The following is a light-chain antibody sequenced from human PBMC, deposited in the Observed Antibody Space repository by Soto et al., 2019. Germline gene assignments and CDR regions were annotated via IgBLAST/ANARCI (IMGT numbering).Light chain of an antibody. CDR2: GAS. J-gene: IGKJ1*01. Sequence: EIVLTQSPGTLSLSPGKKATLSCRASQSVSNNYLAWYQQKPGQAPRLLIYGASSRSTGIPDRFSGSGSVTDFTLTISRLAPEDFALYYCQQYLTSPTWTFGKGTKVVV. V-gene: IGKV3-20*01. CDR1: QSVSNNY. CDR3: QQYLTSPTWT.